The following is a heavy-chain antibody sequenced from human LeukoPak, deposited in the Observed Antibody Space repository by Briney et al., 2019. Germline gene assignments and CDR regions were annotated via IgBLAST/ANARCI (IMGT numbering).Heavy chain of an antibody. CDR3: AREGLFGVVTREYFDY. CDR1: LATFTSYA. Sequence: GSSLKLSSKPSLATFTSYAISCVTQAPGQRLEWMGRIIPIFGITNYAQKFQGTVTITADKSTSTAYMELSSLRSEDTAVYYGAREGLFGVVTREYFDYWGQGTLVTVSS. J-gene: IGHJ4*02. D-gene: IGHD3-3*01. CDR2: IIPIFGIT. V-gene: IGHV1-69*04.